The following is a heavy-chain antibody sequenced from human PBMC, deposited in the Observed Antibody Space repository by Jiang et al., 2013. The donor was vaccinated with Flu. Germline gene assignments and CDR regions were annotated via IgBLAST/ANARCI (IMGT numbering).Heavy chain of an antibody. Sequence: YHSGSTNYNPSLKSRVTISVDKSKNQFSLKLSSVTAADTAVYYCARGGGVNIVVAPFDYWGQGTLVTVSS. J-gene: IGHJ4*02. CDR2: YHSGST. D-gene: IGHD2-2*01. V-gene: IGHV4-4*02. CDR3: ARGGGVNIVVAPFDY.